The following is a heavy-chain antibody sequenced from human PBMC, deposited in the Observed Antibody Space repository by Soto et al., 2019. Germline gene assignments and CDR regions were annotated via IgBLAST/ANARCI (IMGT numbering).Heavy chain of an antibody. J-gene: IGHJ4*02. Sequence: QVQLVESGGGVVQPGRSLRLSCAASGFPFTYYGMHWVREGPDKGLEWVAIISYDGSDKYYADSVKCRFTMSSDNSKNTMYLQMTSLRPEDTAVYYCVGGQYYFDYRGQGTLVIVSS. D-gene: IGHD3-10*01. CDR2: ISYDGSDK. CDR1: GFPFTYYG. CDR3: VGGQYYFDY. V-gene: IGHV3-30*03.